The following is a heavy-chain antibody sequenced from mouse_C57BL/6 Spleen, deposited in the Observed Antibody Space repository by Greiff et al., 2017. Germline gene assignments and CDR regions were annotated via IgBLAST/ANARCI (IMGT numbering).Heavy chain of an antibody. CDR3: ARSPYYYYIPVCY. D-gene: IGHD1-1*01. CDR2: INPSNGGT. Sequence: QVQLQQPGPELVKPGASVKLSCKASGYTFTSYWMHWVKQRPGQGLEWIGNINPSNGGTNYNEKFKIKATLTVDKSSSTAYMQLRSLTSEDSAVYYWARSPYYYYIPVCYRGQETSVSVST. J-gene: IGHJ4*01. CDR1: GYTFTSYW. V-gene: IGHV1-53*01.